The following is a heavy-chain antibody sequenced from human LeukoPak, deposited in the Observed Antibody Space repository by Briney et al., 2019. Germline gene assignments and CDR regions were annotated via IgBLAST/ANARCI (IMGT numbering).Heavy chain of an antibody. V-gene: IGHV1-69*04. D-gene: IGHD3-3*01. CDR3: ASVGGYYYGSLDY. Sequence: ASVKVSCKASGGTFSSYAISWVRQAPGQGPEWMGRIIPILGIANYAQKFQGRVTITADKSTSTAYVELSSLRSEDTAVYYCASVGGYYYGSLDYWGQGTLVTVSS. CDR2: IIPILGIA. CDR1: GGTFSSYA. J-gene: IGHJ4*02.